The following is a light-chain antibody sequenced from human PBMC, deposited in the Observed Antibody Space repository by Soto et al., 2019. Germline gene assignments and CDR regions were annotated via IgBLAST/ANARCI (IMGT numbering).Light chain of an antibody. CDR1: QSVSDN. CDR2: DAS. CDR3: QQRSDWPPIT. Sequence: IVITHYPATLSISPVETATLSCRASQSVSDNLAWYQQKPGQAPRLLIYDASNRATGIPARFSGSGSGTDFTLTVSSLEPEDFAVYYCQQRSDWPPITFGQGTRLEIK. J-gene: IGKJ5*01. V-gene: IGKV3-11*01.